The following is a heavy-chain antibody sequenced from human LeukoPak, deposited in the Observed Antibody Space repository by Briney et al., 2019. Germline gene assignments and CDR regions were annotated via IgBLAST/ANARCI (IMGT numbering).Heavy chain of an antibody. CDR2: IYPGDSDT. Sequence: AGESLKISCKGSGYSFTSYWIGWVRQMPGKGLEWMGIIYPGDSDTRYSPSFQGQVTISADKSISTAYLQWSSLKASDTAMYYCARHGIRYEYSSSTYYFDYWGQGTLVTVSS. J-gene: IGHJ4*02. V-gene: IGHV5-51*01. D-gene: IGHD6-6*01. CDR3: ARHGIRYEYSSSTYYFDY. CDR1: GYSFTSYW.